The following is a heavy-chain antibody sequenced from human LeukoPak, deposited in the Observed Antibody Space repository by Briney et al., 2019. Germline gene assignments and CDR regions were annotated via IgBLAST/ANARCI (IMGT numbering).Heavy chain of an antibody. J-gene: IGHJ4*02. Sequence: SETLSLTCTVSGGSISSYYWSWIRQPPGKGLEWIGYIYYSGSTNYNPSLKSRVTISVDTSKNQFSLKLSSVTAADTAVYYCARHSRKVYYYDSYWGQGTLVTVSS. CDR3: ARHSRKVYYYDSY. CDR2: IYYSGST. D-gene: IGHD3-22*01. V-gene: IGHV4-59*08. CDR1: GGSISSYY.